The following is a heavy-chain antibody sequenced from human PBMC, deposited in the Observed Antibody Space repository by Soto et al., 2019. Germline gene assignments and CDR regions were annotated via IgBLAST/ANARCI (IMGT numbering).Heavy chain of an antibody. CDR3: ARDIVLVPPARDYYYGMDV. CDR1: GYTFTSYD. Sequence: ASVKVSCKASGYTFTSYDINWVRQATGQGLEWMGWINPISGTAGYAQKFQGRVTMTADESTSTAYMELSSLRSEDTAVYYCARDIVLVPPARDYYYGMDVWG. V-gene: IGHV1-8*01. J-gene: IGHJ6*02. D-gene: IGHD2-2*01. CDR2: INPISGTA.